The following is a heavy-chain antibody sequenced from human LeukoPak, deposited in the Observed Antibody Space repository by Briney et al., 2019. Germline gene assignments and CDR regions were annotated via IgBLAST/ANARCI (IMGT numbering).Heavy chain of an antibody. CDR3: AKSARSDY. J-gene: IGHJ4*02. V-gene: IGHV3-23*01. Sequence: GGSLRLSCTASGFTFSTYAMNWVRQAPGKGLEWVSSISGTGGATYYADSVKGRFTISRDNSKNTLYLQMNSLRAEDTAVYYCAKSARSDYWGQGTLVTVSS. CDR2: ISGTGGAT. CDR1: GFTFSTYA.